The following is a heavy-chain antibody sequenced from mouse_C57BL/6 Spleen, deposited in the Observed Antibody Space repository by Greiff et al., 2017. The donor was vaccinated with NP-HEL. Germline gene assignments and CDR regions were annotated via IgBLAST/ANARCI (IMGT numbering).Heavy chain of an antibody. V-gene: IGHV5-16*01. CDR3: ARERDFYGISPSAMDY. D-gene: IGHD1-1*01. J-gene: IGHJ4*01. CDR1: GFTFSDYY. Sequence: DVKLVESEGGLVQPGSSMKLSCTASGFTFSDYYMAWVRQVPEKGLEWVANINYDGSSTYYLDSLKSRFIISRDNAKNILYMQMSSLKSEDTATYYCARERDFYGISPSAMDYWGQGTSVTVSS. CDR2: INYDGSST.